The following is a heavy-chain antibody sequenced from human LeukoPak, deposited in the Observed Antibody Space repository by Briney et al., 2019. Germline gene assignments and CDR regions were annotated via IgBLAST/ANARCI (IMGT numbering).Heavy chain of an antibody. V-gene: IGHV1-2*02. Sequence: VASVKVSCKAYGYTFIDHYIHWVRQAPGQGLEWMGWMSPKSGGTNSVQKFQGRVTMTRDTSISTAYMEMSNLTSDDTAVYYCARAVPEQELVRGAFDYWGQGILVTVSS. D-gene: IGHD6-13*01. J-gene: IGHJ4*02. CDR1: GYTFIDHY. CDR3: ARAVPEQELVRGAFDY. CDR2: MSPKSGGT.